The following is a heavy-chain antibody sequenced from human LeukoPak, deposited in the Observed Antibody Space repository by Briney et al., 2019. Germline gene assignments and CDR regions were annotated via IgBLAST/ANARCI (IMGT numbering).Heavy chain of an antibody. V-gene: IGHV4-4*02. CDR3: ARDPLYCSSTSCYSAQWWFDP. J-gene: IGHJ5*02. D-gene: IGHD2-2*01. CDR2: NYHSGDT. Sequence: SDTLSLTCAVSGGPISSSHWLSWVRQPPGTGLEWIGENYHSGDTHCNPSVKSRVTISVDKSKNQFSLKLSSETAADTAVYYCARDPLYCSSTSCYSAQWWFDPWGQGTLVTVSS. CDR1: GGPISSSHW.